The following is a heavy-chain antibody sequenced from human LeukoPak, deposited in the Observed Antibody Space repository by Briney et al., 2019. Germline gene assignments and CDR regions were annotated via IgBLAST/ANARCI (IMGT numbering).Heavy chain of an antibody. D-gene: IGHD3-3*01. J-gene: IGHJ3*01. CDR3: ARRFQNALRALSDDAFDV. CDR2: LNFDGSDT. V-gene: IGHV3-74*01. CDR1: GFTFRSYW. Sequence: GGSLRLSCATSGFTFRSYWMHWVRQAPGRGLVWVSRLNFDGSDTSYADSVKGRFTISRDNAKNTLYLQMNSLRAEDTAVYYCARRFQNALRALSDDAFDVWGQGTMVTVSS.